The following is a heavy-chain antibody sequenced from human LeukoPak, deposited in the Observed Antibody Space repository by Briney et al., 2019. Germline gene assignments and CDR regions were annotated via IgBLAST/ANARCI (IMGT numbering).Heavy chain of an antibody. CDR3: ARLPPAEYFQH. V-gene: IGHV4-34*01. CDR1: GGSFSGYY. J-gene: IGHJ1*01. Sequence: KTSETLSLTCAVYGGSFSGYYWSWIRQPPGKGLEWIGEINHSGSTNYNPSLKSRVTISVDTSKNQFSLKLSSVTAADTAVYYCARLPPAEYFQHWGQGTLVTVSS. CDR2: INHSGST.